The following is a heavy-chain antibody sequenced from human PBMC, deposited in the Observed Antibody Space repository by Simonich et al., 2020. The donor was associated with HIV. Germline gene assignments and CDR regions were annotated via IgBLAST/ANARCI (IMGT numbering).Heavy chain of an antibody. V-gene: IGHV1-69-2*01. D-gene: IGHD3-16*02. Sequence: EVQLVQSGAEVKKPGATVKISCKVSGYTFTDYYMDWVQQAPGKGLEWRGIVDPENGETIYTEKFQGRVTITADTSTDTAYMELSSLRSEDTAVYYCATKIIARDAFDIWGQGTLVTVSS. J-gene: IGHJ3*02. CDR2: VDPENGET. CDR3: ATKIIARDAFDI. CDR1: GYTFTDYY.